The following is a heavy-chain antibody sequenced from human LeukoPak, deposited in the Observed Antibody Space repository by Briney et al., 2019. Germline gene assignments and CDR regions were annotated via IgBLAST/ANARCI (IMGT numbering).Heavy chain of an antibody. CDR3: AGEGGDFWSGDAFDI. CDR1: GGXFSSYA. V-gene: IGHV1-69*04. J-gene: IGHJ3*02. D-gene: IGHD3-3*01. Sequence: SVKVSCRASGGXFSSYAMSWVRQAPGQGLEWMGWIIPILGIANYAQKFQGRVTITADKSTSTAYMELSSLRSEDTAVYYCAGEGGDFWSGDAFDIWGQGTMVTVSS. CDR2: IIPILGIA.